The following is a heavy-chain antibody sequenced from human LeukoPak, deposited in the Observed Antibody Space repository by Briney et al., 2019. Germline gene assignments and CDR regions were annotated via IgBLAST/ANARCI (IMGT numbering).Heavy chain of an antibody. Sequence: GGSLRLSCAASGFTFNSYEMNWVRQAPGKGLEWVSYISSSGSTIYYADSVKGRFTISRDNAKNSLYLQMNSLRAEDTAIYYCARAYSSSSGKGMDVWGQGTTVTVSS. CDR2: ISSSGSTI. V-gene: IGHV3-48*03. CDR3: ARAYSSSSGKGMDV. CDR1: GFTFNSYE. D-gene: IGHD6-6*01. J-gene: IGHJ6*02.